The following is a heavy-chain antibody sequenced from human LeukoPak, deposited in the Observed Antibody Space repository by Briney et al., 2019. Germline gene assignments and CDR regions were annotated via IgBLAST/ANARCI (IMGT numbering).Heavy chain of an antibody. CDR1: DDSISSYY. D-gene: IGHD4-17*01. CDR2: IYYSGGTT. CDR3: ARAVTTGLDYFDY. J-gene: IGHJ4*02. V-gene: IGHV4-59*01. Sequence: SETLSLTCTVSDDSISSYYWSWIRQPPGKGLEWIGFIYYSGGTTSYNPSLKSRVTISVDTSRNQFSLKMNSVTAADTALYYCARAVTTGLDYFDYWGQGTLVTVSS.